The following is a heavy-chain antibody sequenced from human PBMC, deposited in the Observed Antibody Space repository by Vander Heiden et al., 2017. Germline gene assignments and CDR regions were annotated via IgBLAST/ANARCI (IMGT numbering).Heavy chain of an antibody. CDR1: GGSIRSSSYY. Sequence: QLQLQESGPGLVKPSETLSLTCTVSGGSIRSSSYYWGWIRQPPGKGLEWIGSIFYSGRTYYNPSRKSRVTISVDTSKNQLSLKLSSVTPAETAVYYCARHGEGIAVDLFHYWGQGTMVTVYS. CDR2: IFYSGRT. D-gene: IGHD6-19*01. CDR3: ARHGEGIAVDLFHY. V-gene: IGHV4-39*01. J-gene: IGHJ4*02.